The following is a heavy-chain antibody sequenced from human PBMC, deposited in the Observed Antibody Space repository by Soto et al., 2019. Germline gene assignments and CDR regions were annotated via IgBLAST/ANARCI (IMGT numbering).Heavy chain of an antibody. CDR2: INHSGST. D-gene: IGHD3-10*01. J-gene: IGHJ5*02. Sequence: ETLSLTCAVYGGSFSGYYWSWIRQPPGKGLEWTGEINHSGSTNYNPSLKSRVTISVDTSKNQFSLKLSSVTAADTAVYYCARAVYGSGSHNWFDPWGQGTLVTVSS. V-gene: IGHV4-34*01. CDR1: GGSFSGYY. CDR3: ARAVYGSGSHNWFDP.